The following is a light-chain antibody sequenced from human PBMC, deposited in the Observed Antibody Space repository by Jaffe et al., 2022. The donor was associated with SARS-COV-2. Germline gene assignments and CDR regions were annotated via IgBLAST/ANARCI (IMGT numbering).Light chain of an antibody. CDR2: DVN. CDR1: TSDVGNYKY. V-gene: IGLV2-14*01. Sequence: QSALTQPAAVSASPGQSITISCTGTTSDVGNYKYVSWYQQHAGKAPKLMIYDVNNRPSGVSSRFSGSKSGNTASLTISGLQAEDEGDYYCSSYTIINTWVFGGGTKLTVL. CDR3: SSYTIINTWV. J-gene: IGLJ3*02.